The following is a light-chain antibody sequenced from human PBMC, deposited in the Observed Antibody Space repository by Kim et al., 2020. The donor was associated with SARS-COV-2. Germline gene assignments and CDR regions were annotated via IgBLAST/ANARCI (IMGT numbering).Light chain of an antibody. CDR1: QSVNSN. J-gene: IGKJ2*03. V-gene: IGKV3-15*01. Sequence: EVMMTQSPATLSVSPGERATLSCRASQSVNSNLAWYQQKPGQAPRLRIYGASTRASGVPARFSGSGSGTEFTLTISSLQSEDFAVYYCKQFSNWPLYSFGQGTKLEI. CDR3: KQFSNWPLYS. CDR2: GAS.